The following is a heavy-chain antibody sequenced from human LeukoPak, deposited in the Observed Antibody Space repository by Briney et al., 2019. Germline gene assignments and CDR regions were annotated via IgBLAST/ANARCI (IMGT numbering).Heavy chain of an antibody. CDR3: AKRSDYGGDGNYFDY. J-gene: IGHJ4*02. CDR1: GFTFSSHG. Sequence: PRGSLRPSCAASGFTFSSHGISWVRQAPGRGLEWVSTISGRDSNTYYADSVKGRFTISRDNYKNTLYLHLNSLRAEDTAVYYCAKRSDYGGDGNYFDYWGQGTPVTVSS. CDR2: ISGRDSNT. D-gene: IGHD4-23*01. V-gene: IGHV3-23*01.